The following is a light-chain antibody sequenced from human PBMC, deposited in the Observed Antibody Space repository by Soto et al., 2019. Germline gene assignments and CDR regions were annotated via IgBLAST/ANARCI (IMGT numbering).Light chain of an antibody. CDR2: DNN. J-gene: IGLJ2*01. Sequence: QSVLTQPPSVSAAPGQKVTISCSGSRSNIGNNYVSWYQQFPGTAPKLLIYDNNKRPSGIPDRFSGSKSGTSATLDITGLQTGDEADYYCGTWDSSLSAVVFGGGTKLTVL. V-gene: IGLV1-51*01. CDR3: GTWDSSLSAVV. CDR1: RSNIGNNY.